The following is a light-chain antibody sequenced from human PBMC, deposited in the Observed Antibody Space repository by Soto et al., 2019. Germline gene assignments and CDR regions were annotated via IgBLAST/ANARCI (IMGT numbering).Light chain of an antibody. CDR3: HHRSKWPYT. J-gene: IGKJ2*01. Sequence: DIVLTQSPATLSLSPGERATLSCRASQSIGNYLLWFQQKPGQAPRLLIYDASNRASGIPARFSGSGSGTDFTLTISSLESEDFAVYFCHHRSKWPYTFGQGTKLEIK. CDR1: QSIGNY. V-gene: IGKV3-11*01. CDR2: DAS.